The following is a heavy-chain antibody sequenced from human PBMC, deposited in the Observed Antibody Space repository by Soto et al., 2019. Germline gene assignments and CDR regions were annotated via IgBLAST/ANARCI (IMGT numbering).Heavy chain of an antibody. CDR3: AKEQRFLEWLLSRGSMDV. V-gene: IGHV3-23*01. CDR2: ISGSGGST. Sequence: EVQLLESGGGLVQPGGSLRLSCAASGFTFSSYAMSWVRQAPGKGLEWVSAISGSGGSTYYADSVKGRFTISRDNSKNTLYLQMNSLRAEDTAVYYCAKEQRFLEWLLSRGSMDVWGQGTTVTVSS. D-gene: IGHD3-3*01. J-gene: IGHJ6*02. CDR1: GFTFSSYA.